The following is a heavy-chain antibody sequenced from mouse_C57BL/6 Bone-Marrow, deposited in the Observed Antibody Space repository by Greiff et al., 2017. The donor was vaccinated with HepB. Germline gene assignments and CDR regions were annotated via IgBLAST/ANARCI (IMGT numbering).Heavy chain of an antibody. D-gene: IGHD6-1*01. CDR1: GFTFSSYT. Sequence: EVMLVESGGGLVKPGGSLKLSCAASGFTFSSYTMSWVRQTPEKRLEWVATISGGGGNTYYPDSVKGRFTISRDNAKNTLYLQMSSLRSEDTALYYCARHMPSYAMDYWGQGTSVTVSS. V-gene: IGHV5-9*01. J-gene: IGHJ4*01. CDR3: ARHMPSYAMDY. CDR2: ISGGGGNT.